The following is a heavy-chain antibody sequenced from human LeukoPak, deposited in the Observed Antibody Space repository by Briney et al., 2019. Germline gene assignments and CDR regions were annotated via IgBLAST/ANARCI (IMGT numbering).Heavy chain of an antibody. CDR3: ARGTGSSWYYDY. V-gene: IGHV3-30*04. CDR2: ISYDGTNK. J-gene: IGHJ4*02. CDR1: GFTFSSYA. Sequence: GGSLRLSCAASGFTFSSYAMHWVRQAPGKGLEWVAVISYDGTNKYYADSVKGRFTISRDNSKNTLYLQMNSLRPEDTAVYYCARGTGSSWYYDYWGQGTLVTVSS. D-gene: IGHD6-13*01.